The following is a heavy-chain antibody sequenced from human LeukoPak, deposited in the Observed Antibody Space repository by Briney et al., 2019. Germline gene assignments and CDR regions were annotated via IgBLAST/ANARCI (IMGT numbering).Heavy chain of an antibody. Sequence: GGSLRLSCTASGFTFSSYGMHWVRQAPGMGLEWATVISYDGTNKYYGDSVKGRFTISRDNSKNTLYLQMNSLRAEDTAVYYCAKGGVVVPAAADYWGQGTLVTVSS. CDR1: GFTFSSYG. CDR3: AKGGVVVPAAADY. V-gene: IGHV3-30*18. D-gene: IGHD2-2*01. J-gene: IGHJ4*02. CDR2: ISYDGTNK.